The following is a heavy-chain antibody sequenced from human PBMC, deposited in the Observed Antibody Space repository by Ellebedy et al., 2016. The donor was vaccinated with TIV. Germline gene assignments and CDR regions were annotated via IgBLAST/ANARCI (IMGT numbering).Heavy chain of an antibody. CDR2: VNHSGST. J-gene: IGHJ4*02. D-gene: IGHD4-17*01. CDR3: ARGAFTVTPKRLYFDS. CDR1: GESFSDYY. Sequence: GSLRLXXAVFGESFSDYYWSWIRQSPGKGLEWIGEVNHSGSTNYNPSLKSRVTISVDTSKNQFSLKLSSVTVADTAVYYCARGAFTVTPKRLYFDSWGQGTLVTVSS. V-gene: IGHV4-34*01.